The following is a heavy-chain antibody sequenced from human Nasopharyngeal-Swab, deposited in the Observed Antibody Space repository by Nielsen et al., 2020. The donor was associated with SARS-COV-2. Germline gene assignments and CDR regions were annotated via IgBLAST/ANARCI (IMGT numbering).Heavy chain of an antibody. Sequence: QTLSLTRAVYGGSFSGYYWSWIRQPPGKGLEWIGEINHSGSTNYNPSLKSRVTISVDTSKNQFSLKLSSVTAADTAVYYCARGGYDYVWGSYRGYFDYWGQGTLVTVSS. D-gene: IGHD3-16*02. V-gene: IGHV4-34*01. CDR3: ARGGYDYVWGSYRGYFDY. J-gene: IGHJ4*02. CDR2: INHSGST. CDR1: GGSFSGYY.